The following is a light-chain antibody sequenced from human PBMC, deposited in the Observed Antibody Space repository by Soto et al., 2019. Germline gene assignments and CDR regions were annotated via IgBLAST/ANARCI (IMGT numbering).Light chain of an antibody. CDR2: DVS. CDR3: SSCSGSSTHEGS. V-gene: IGLV2-14*01. J-gene: IGLJ1*01. CDR1: SSGVGGYNY. Sequence: QSVLTQPASVSGSPGQSITISCTGTSSGVGGYNYVSWYQQHPGKAPKPIIYDVSNRPSWVSNRSSGSKSGNTASLTISGFKAEAEPNYYTSSCSGSSTHEGSFGPGTKAPAL.